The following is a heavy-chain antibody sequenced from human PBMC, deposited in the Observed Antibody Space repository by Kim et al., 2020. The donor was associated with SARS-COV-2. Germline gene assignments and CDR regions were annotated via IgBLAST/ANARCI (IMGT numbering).Heavy chain of an antibody. CDR1: GFTFTSSA. D-gene: IGHD3-22*01. V-gene: IGHV1-58*01. Sequence: SVKVSCKASGFTFTSSAVQWVRQARGQRLEWIGWIVVGSGNTNYAQKFQERVTITRDMSTSTAYMELSSLRSEDTAVYYCAAVPLVYYDSSGSYVRDAFDIWGQGTMVTVSS. CDR3: AAVPLVYYDSSGSYVRDAFDI. CDR2: IVVGSGNT. J-gene: IGHJ3*02.